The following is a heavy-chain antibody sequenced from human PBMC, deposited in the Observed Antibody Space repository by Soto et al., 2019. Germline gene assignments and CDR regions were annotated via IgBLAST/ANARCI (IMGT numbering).Heavy chain of an antibody. CDR1: GITFTSHA. Sequence: EVQLSESGGGLVQPGGSLRLSCAASGITFTSHAMNWVRQAPGKGLEWVSGISGSGGSTYYADSVKGRFTVSRDNSKNTLFLQVNSLRVDDTAVYYCVVSSAEAAGIFDYWGQGTLVTVSS. V-gene: IGHV3-23*01. CDR2: ISGSGGST. J-gene: IGHJ4*02. CDR3: VVSSAEAAGIFDY. D-gene: IGHD6-13*01.